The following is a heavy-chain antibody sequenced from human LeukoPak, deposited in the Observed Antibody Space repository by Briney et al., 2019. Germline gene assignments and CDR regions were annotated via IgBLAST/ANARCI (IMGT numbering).Heavy chain of an antibody. D-gene: IGHD3-3*01. CDR1: GFTFRSYA. CDR2: ISTSGGST. CDR3: ARTNTYYDFWSGEYYYYYMDV. Sequence: GGSLRLSCAASGFTFRSYAMSWVRRAPGKGLEWVSTISTSGGSTYYADSMKGRFSISRDNSKNTLYLQMDSLRAEDTALYYCARTNTYYDFWSGEYYYYYMDVWGKGTTVTVSS. V-gene: IGHV3-23*01. J-gene: IGHJ6*03.